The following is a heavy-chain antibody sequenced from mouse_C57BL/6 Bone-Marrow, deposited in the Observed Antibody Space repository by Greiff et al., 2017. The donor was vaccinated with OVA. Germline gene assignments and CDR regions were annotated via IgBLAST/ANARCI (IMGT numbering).Heavy chain of an antibody. CDR2: INPNNGGT. Sequence: VRLQQSGPELVKPGASVKISCKASGYTFTDYYMNWVKQSHGKSLEWIGDINPNNGGTSYNQKFKGKATLTVDKSSSTAYMELRSLTSEDSAVYYFARGGLLRTFWYFDVWGTGTTVTVSS. CDR3: ARGGLLRTFWYFDV. CDR1: GYTFTDYY. J-gene: IGHJ1*03. D-gene: IGHD1-1*01. V-gene: IGHV1-26*01.